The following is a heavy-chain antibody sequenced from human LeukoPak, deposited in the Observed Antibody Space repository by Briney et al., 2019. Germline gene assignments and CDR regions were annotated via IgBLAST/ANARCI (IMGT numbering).Heavy chain of an antibody. CDR2: ISGSGGST. CDR3: AKDRSSSGYQYYFDY. D-gene: IGHD3-22*01. Sequence: PGGSLRLSCAASGFTFSSCAMSWVRQAPGKGLEWVSAISGSGGSTYYADSVKGRFTISRDNSKNTLYLQMNSLRAEDTAVYYCAKDRSSSGYQYYFDYWGQGTLVTVSS. V-gene: IGHV3-23*01. CDR1: GFTFSSCA. J-gene: IGHJ4*02.